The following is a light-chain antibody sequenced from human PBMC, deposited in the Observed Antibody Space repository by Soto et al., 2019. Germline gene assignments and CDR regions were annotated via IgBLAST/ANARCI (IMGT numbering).Light chain of an antibody. Sequence: SVLTQPASVSGSPGQSITISCTGTSRDIGGYNLVSWYQQHPGRAPKVMMYEGNKRPSRVSNRFSASKSGNTASLTISGLQAEDEADYYCCSYAGFSTVVFGSGTKVTV. CDR3: CSYAGFSTVV. V-gene: IGLV2-23*03. CDR2: EGN. CDR1: SRDIGGYNL. J-gene: IGLJ1*01.